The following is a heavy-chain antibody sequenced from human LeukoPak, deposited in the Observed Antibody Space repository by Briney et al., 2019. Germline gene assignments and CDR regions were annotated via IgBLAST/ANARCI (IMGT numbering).Heavy chain of an antibody. V-gene: IGHV5-51*01. J-gene: IGHJ4*02. D-gene: IGHD3-10*01. CDR3: ARFRFYGSGSYYNY. CDR2: IYPGDSST. Sequence: GESLKISCKGSGFSFTNYWIGWVRQMPGKGLEWMGMIYPGDSSTRYSPPFQGQVTISVDKAISTAYLQWSSLKASDTAMYYCARFRFYGSGSYYNYWGQGTLVTVSS. CDR1: GFSFTNYW.